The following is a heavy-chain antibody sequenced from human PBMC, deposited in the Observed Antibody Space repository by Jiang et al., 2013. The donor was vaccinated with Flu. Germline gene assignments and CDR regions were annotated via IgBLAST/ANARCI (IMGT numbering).Heavy chain of an antibody. CDR2: ISWNSGSI. D-gene: IGHD7-27*01. Sequence: VQLLESGGGLVQPGRSLRLSCAASGFTFDDYAMHWVRQAPGKGLEWVSGISWNSGSIGYADSVKGRFTISRDNAKNSLYLQMNSLRAEDTALYYCAKVSLGAFDIWGQGTMVTISS. CDR1: GFTFDDYA. V-gene: IGHV3-9*01. CDR3: AKVSLGAFDI. J-gene: IGHJ3*02.